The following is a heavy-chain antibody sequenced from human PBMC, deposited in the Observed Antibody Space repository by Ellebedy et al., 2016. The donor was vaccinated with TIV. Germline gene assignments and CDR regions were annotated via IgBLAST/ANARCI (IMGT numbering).Heavy chain of an antibody. D-gene: IGHD2-2*01. CDR2: IFWNDDE. CDR1: GFSLTTIGVG. CDR3: ARSVPAHPVLGAFDI. Sequence: SGPTLVKPTQTLTLTCTFSGFSLTTIGVGVGWIRQPPGKALECLALIFWNDDERYSPSLKSRLTITKDTSKNHVVLTMTNMDPVDTAKYYCARSVPAHPVLGAFDIWGQGTVVTVSS. J-gene: IGHJ3*02. V-gene: IGHV2-5*01.